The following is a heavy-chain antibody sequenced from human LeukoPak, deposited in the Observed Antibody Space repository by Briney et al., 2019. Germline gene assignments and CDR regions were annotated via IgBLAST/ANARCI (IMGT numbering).Heavy chain of an antibody. CDR1: GGSFSGYY. J-gene: IGHJ4*02. D-gene: IGHD2-2*01. Sequence: SEALSLTCSVYGGSFSGYYWGWLRQPPGKGREGIGEINHSGSTHYNPSLKRRVTISVDTSKNQFYLKLSSVTAADTAVYYCARGPEYPHGYCSSTSCQYPLYYFDYWGQGTLVTVSS. V-gene: IGHV4-34*01. CDR2: INHSGST. CDR3: ARGPEYPHGYCSSTSCQYPLYYFDY.